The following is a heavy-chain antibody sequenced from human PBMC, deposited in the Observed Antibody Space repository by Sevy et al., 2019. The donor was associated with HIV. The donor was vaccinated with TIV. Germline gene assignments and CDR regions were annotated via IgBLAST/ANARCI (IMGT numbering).Heavy chain of an antibody. V-gene: IGHV1-69*06. D-gene: IGHD3-3*01. CDR2: IIPIFGTA. J-gene: IGHJ6*03. Sequence: ASVKVSCKASGGTFSSYAISWVRQAPGQGLEWMGGIIPIFGTANYAQKFQGRVMITADKSTTTAYMELNSLRSEDTAVYYCARGGTFWSGYPDYYYYYMDVWGKGTTVTVSS. CDR1: GGTFSSYA. CDR3: ARGGTFWSGYPDYYYYYMDV.